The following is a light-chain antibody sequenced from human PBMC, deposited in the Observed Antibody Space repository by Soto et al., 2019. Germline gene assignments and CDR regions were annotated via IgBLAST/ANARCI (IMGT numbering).Light chain of an antibody. CDR2: TNI. J-gene: IGLJ2*01. CDR3: QSYDSSLSGYLI. CDR1: SSNIGADFE. Sequence: QSVLTQPPSVSGAPGQRVTISCTGSSSNIGADFEVHWYQQRPGTAPKLLIYTNINRPSGVPDRFSGSRSGTSAFLAITGLQAEDEADYYCQSYDSSLSGYLIFGGGTKVTDL. V-gene: IGLV1-40*01.